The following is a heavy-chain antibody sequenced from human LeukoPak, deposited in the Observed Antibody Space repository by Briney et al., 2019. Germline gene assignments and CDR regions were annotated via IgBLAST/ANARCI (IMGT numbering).Heavy chain of an antibody. V-gene: IGHV4-59*08. CDR1: GGSISSYY. D-gene: IGHD1-1*01. CDR2: IYYSGST. CDR3: ARHERVPVAFDI. Sequence: SETLSLTCTVSGGSISSYYWSWIRQPPGKGLEWIGYIYYSGSTNYNPSLKSRVTISVDTSKNQFSLKLSSVTAADTAVYYCARHERVPVAFDIWGQGTMVTVSS. J-gene: IGHJ3*02.